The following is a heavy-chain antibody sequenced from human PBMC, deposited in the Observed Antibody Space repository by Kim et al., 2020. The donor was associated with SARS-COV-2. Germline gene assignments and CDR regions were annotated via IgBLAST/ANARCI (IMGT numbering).Heavy chain of an antibody. Sequence: GGSLRLSCAASGFTFSTYSMNWVRQAPGKGLEWVSYITSSSRTVYHADSVKGRFTISRDNAKNSLYLQMNSLRAEDTAVYYCARERGVPSAAILPHSYYYGLDVWGQGTTVTVSS. V-gene: IGHV3-48*04. J-gene: IGHJ6*02. D-gene: IGHD6-13*01. CDR3: ARERGVPSAAILPHSYYYGLDV. CDR2: ITSSSRTV. CDR1: GFTFSTYS.